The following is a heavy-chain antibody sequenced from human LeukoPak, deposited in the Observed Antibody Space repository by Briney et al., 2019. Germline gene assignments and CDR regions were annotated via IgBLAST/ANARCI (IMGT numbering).Heavy chain of an antibody. CDR1: GFTFSSYG. CDR2: ISYDGSNK. CDR3: AKDIPKDY. J-gene: IGHJ4*02. V-gene: IGHV3-30*18. Sequence: GGSLRLSCAASGFTFSSYGMHWVRQAPGKGLEWVAVISYDGSNKYYADSVKGRFTISRDNSKNTLYLQMSSLRAEDTAVYYCAKDIPKDYWGQGTLVTVSS.